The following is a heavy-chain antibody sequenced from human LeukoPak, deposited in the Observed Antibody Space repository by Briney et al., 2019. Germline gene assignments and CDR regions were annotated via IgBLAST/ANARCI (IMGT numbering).Heavy chain of an antibody. CDR1: GYTFTSYG. D-gene: IGHD2-2*01. CDR3: ARVDCSSTSCYRLNAFDAFDI. J-gene: IGHJ3*02. Sequence: ASVKVSCKASGYTFTSYGISWERQAPGQGLEWMGWISAYNGNTNYAQKLQGRVTMTTDTSTSTAYMELRSLRSDDTAVYYCARVDCSSTSCYRLNAFDAFDIWGQGTMVTVSS. CDR2: ISAYNGNT. V-gene: IGHV1-18*01.